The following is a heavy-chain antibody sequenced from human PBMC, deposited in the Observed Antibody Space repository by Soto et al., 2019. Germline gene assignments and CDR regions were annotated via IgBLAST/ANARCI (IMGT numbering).Heavy chain of an antibody. CDR2: INAGNGNT. Sequence: QVQLVQSGAEVKKPGASVKVSCTASGYTFTSYAMHWVRQAPGQRLEWMGWINAGNGNTKYSQKFQGRVTMTRDTTASTAYMELSSLRSEDTAVYYCAIDRGWWPWDYWGQGTLVTVSS. CDR1: GYTFTSYA. D-gene: IGHD2-15*01. V-gene: IGHV1-3*01. CDR3: AIDRGWWPWDY. J-gene: IGHJ4*02.